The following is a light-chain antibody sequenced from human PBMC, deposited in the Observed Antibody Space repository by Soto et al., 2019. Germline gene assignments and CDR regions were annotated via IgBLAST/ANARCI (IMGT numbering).Light chain of an antibody. CDR1: QSLISW. J-gene: IGKJ1*01. V-gene: IGKV1-5*03. CDR2: KAS. Sequence: DIQMTQSPSTLSASVGDRVTITCRASQSLISWVAWYQLKPGKAPKLLIYKASSLESGVPSRFSGSGSGTEFTLTISSLQPDDFATYYCQQYNFYSRTFGQGTKVEIK. CDR3: QQYNFYSRT.